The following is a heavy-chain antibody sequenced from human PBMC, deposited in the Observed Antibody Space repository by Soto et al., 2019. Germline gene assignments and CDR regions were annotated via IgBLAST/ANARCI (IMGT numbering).Heavy chain of an antibody. Sequence: PSETLSLTCTVSGGSISSSSYYGGWIRQPPGKGLEWIGNVYYNGFTYYNPSLKSRVTMFVDTSKNHFSLKMTSVTAADTAVYYCARQDDFWSGSNWFDPWGQGTLFTVSS. CDR2: VYYNGFT. D-gene: IGHD3-3*01. CDR3: ARQDDFWSGSNWFDP. CDR1: GGSISSSSYY. V-gene: IGHV4-39*01. J-gene: IGHJ5*02.